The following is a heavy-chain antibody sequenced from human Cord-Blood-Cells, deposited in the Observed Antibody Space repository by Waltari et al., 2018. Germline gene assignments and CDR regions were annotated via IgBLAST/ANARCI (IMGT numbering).Heavy chain of an antibody. CDR2: INAGNGNT. CDR1: GYTFTSYA. D-gene: IGHD1-1*01. CDR3: ASANWNDVGAFDI. Sequence: QVQLVQSGAEVKKPGASVKVSCKASGYTFTSYAMHLVRQAPGQRLEWMGWINAGNGNTKYSQKFQGRVTINKDTSASTAYMELSSLRSEDTAVYYCASANWNDVGAFDIWGQGTMVTVSS. V-gene: IGHV1-3*01. J-gene: IGHJ3*02.